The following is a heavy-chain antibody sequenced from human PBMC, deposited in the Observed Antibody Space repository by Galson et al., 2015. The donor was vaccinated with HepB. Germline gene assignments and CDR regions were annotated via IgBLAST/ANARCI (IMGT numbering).Heavy chain of an antibody. CDR3: ARHGPLWGGSGGNSNYYGMDV. V-gene: IGHV4-39*01. J-gene: IGHJ6*02. CDR1: GGSISSSSYY. Sequence: SETLSLTCTVSGGSISSSSYYWGWIRQPPGKGLEWIGSIYYSGSTYYNPSLKSRVTISVSTSKNRFSLKLSSVTAADTAVYYCARHGPLWGGSGGNSNYYGMDVWGQGTTVTVSS. CDR2: IYYSGST. D-gene: IGHD4-23*01.